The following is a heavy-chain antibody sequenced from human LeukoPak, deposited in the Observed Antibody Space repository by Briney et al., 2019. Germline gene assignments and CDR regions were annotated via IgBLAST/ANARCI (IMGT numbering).Heavy chain of an antibody. Sequence: GGSLRLSCAASGFTFSNFAMSWLRQAPGKGLEWVSGISVSGDRTYYADSVRGRFTISRDNSKNTLYLQMNNLRGDDTAVYYCAKQSTARSLGEGGQGTLVTVSS. V-gene: IGHV3-23*01. J-gene: IGHJ4*02. CDR3: AKQSTARSLGE. D-gene: IGHD6-6*01. CDR2: ISVSGDRT. CDR1: GFTFSNFA.